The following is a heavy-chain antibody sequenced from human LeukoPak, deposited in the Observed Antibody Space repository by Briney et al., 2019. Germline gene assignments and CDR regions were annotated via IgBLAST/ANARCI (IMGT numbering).Heavy chain of an antibody. CDR3: ARHYYDSSGYYPLYFDY. CDR2: MYYSGRT. CDR1: GGSFSSRSYD. Sequence: SETLSLTCTVSGGSFSSRSYDSGWIREPPGKGLERIGSMYYSGRTHYNQSLKSRVTITAHTSNIPFSLKLTSVTAADTAVYSCARHYYDSSGYYPLYFDYWGQGTLVTVSS. D-gene: IGHD3-22*01. V-gene: IGHV4-39*01. J-gene: IGHJ4*02.